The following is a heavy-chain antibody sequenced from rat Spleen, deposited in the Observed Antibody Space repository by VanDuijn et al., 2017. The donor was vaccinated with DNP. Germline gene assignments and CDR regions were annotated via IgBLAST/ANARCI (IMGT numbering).Heavy chain of an antibody. CDR1: GFTFNNYW. Sequence: EVQLVESGGDLVQPGRSLKLSCVASGFTFNNYWMTWIRQVPGKGLEWVASITSSGGSTYYPDSVKGRFTISRDNAKNTLYLQMNSLRSEDTATYYCARPHYNNYGGFAYWGQGTLVTVSS. D-gene: IGHD1-10*01. V-gene: IGHV5-31*01. J-gene: IGHJ3*01. CDR2: ITSSGGST. CDR3: ARPHYNNYGGFAY.